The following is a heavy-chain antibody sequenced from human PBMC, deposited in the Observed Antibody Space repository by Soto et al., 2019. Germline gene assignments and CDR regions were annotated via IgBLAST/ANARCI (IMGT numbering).Heavy chain of an antibody. CDR3: ARADYYDSSGDYYGMDV. Sequence: EVQLLESGGGLVQPGGSLRLSCAASGFTFSSYWMSWVRQAPGKGLEWVANIKQDGSEKYYVDSVKGRFTISRDNAKNSLYLQMNSLRAEDTAVYYCARADYYDSSGDYYGMDVWGQGTTVTVSS. CDR2: IKQDGSEK. CDR1: GFTFSSYW. J-gene: IGHJ6*02. V-gene: IGHV3-7*01. D-gene: IGHD3-22*01.